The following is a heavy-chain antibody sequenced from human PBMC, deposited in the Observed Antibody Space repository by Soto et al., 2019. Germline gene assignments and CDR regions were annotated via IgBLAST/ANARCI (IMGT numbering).Heavy chain of an antibody. CDR1: GGSISSGDYY. CDR2: IYDSGST. J-gene: IGHJ5*02. D-gene: IGHD2-8*01. Sequence: QVQLQESGPGLVKPSQTLSLTCTVSGGSISSGDYYWSWISQPPGKGLEWMGYIYDSGSTYYNSSHKTRVTITLDTPKTQLSLKLPSVTAADTAVYYCASDNGVGPWGQGTLVTGSS. V-gene: IGHV4-30-4*01. CDR3: ASDNGVGP.